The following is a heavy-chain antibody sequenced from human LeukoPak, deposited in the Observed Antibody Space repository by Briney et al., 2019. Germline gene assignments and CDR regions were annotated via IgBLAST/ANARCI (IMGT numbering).Heavy chain of an antibody. J-gene: IGHJ3*02. D-gene: IGHD3-10*01. CDR2: IYYNGST. CDR1: GGSISSYY. CDR3: ARGQYGSGSYPPGAFDI. Sequence: SETLSLTCTVSGGSISSYYWSWIRQPPGKGLEWIGYIYYNGSTNYNPSLKSRVTISVDTSKNQFSLKLSSVTAADMAVYYCARGQYGSGSYPPGAFDIWGQGTMVTVSS. V-gene: IGHV4-59*01.